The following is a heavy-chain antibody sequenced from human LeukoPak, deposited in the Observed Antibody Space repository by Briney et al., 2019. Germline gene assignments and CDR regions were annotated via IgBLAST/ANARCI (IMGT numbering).Heavy chain of an antibody. CDR2: MNSNSGDT. J-gene: IGHJ5*01. CDR3: ARTGMGGNVWIDS. D-gene: IGHD1-26*01. CDR1: GYTFTNYD. Sequence: ASVKVSCKASGYTFTNYDINWVRQATGQGLEWMGWMNSNSGDTDYAENFQGRVTMTRDTSTSTAYMELTSLTSDDTAMFYCARTGMGGNVWIDSWGQGTLVTVSS. V-gene: IGHV1-8*01.